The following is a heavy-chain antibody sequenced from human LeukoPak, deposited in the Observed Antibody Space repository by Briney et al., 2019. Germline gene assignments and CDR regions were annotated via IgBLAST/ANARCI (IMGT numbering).Heavy chain of an antibody. J-gene: IGHJ6*03. CDR3: ARETSQKGAHYMDV. Sequence: SETLSLTCTVSGGSISSYYWSWIRQPPGKGLEWIGYIYYSGSTNHNPSLKSRVTISVDTSKNQFSLKLSSVTAADTAVYYCARETSQKGAHYMDVWGKGTTVTISS. CDR1: GGSISSYY. V-gene: IGHV4-59*01. CDR2: IYYSGST. D-gene: IGHD3-16*01.